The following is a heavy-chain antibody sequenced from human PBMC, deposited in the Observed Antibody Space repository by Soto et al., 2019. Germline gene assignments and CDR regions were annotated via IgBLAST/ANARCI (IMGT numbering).Heavy chain of an antibody. CDR2: IISIFHTT. D-gene: IGHD5-12*01. V-gene: IGHV1-69*01. Sequence: QVQLVQSGAEVKKPGSSVKVSCKASGGTFSSYAFSWVRQAPGQGLEWMGGIISIFHTTTYAQKFQGRVTITADESTSAAYMELISLRSDDTAVYYCVHRRDGYNSAFFDYWGQGTLVTVSS. CDR1: GGTFSSYA. J-gene: IGHJ4*02. CDR3: VHRRDGYNSAFFDY.